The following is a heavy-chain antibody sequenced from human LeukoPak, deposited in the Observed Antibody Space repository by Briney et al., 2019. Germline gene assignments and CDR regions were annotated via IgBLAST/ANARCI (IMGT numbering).Heavy chain of an antibody. CDR3: ARMTTGHDF. CDR2: VNHSGYT. Sequence: SETLSLTCAVSGPSFSSYYWSWIRQPPGKGLEWIGEVNHSGYTNDNPSLKSRVTISVDTSKNQFSLRLRSVTAADTAVYFCARMTTGHDFWGQGTLVTVSS. J-gene: IGHJ4*02. V-gene: IGHV4-34*01. D-gene: IGHD4-17*01. CDR1: GPSFSSYY.